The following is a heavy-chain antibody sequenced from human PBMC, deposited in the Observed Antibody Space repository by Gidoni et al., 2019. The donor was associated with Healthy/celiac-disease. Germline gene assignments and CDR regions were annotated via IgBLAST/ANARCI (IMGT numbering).Heavy chain of an antibody. V-gene: IGHV3-48*03. J-gene: IGHJ6*02. CDR1: GFTFSSYE. Sequence: EVQLVESGGGLVQPGGSLRLSCAASGFTFSSYEMNWVRQAPGKGLEWVSYISSSGSTIYYADSVKGRFTISRDNAKNSLYLQMNSLRAEDTAVYYCARDGYSYGYGVLDVWGQGTTVTVSS. CDR3: ARDGYSYGYGVLDV. CDR2: ISSSGSTI. D-gene: IGHD5-18*01.